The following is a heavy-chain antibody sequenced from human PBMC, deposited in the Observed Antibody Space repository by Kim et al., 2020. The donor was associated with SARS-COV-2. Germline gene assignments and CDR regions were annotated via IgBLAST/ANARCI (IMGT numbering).Heavy chain of an antibody. D-gene: IGHD3-10*02. V-gene: IGHV4-39*07. CDR2: IYYSGST. Sequence: SETLSLTCTVSGGSISSSSYYWGWIRQPPGKGLEWIGSIYYSGSTYYNPSLKSRVTISVDTSKNQFSLKLSSVTAADTAVYYCARVVRGVIITSPWGQGTLVTVSS. CDR3: ARVVRGVIITSP. CDR1: GGSISSSSYY. J-gene: IGHJ5*02.